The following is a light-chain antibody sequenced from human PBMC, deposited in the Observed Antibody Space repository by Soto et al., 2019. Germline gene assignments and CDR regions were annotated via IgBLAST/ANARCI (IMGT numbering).Light chain of an antibody. Sequence: EIVLTQSPGTLSLSPGERATPSCRASQSVSSTYLGWYQQKPGQAPRLLIYGASSRATGIPDRFSGSGSGTDFTLTISRLEPEDFAVYYCQQYGNSTWTFGQGTKVDIK. CDR2: GAS. V-gene: IGKV3-20*01. CDR1: QSVSSTY. CDR3: QQYGNSTWT. J-gene: IGKJ1*01.